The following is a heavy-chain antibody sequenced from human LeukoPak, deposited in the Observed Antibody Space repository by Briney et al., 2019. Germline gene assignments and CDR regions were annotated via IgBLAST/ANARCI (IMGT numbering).Heavy chain of an antibody. J-gene: IGHJ4*02. D-gene: IGHD2-15*01. CDR2: ISYDGSTI. V-gene: IGHV3-30-3*01. Sequence: GRSLRLSCAASGFTFRSHAMHWVRQAPGKGLEWVAFISYDGSTIYYADSVKGRLYISRDNSKNTLYVQMNSLRPEDTVVYYCARDLSERYSIDHWGQGTLVTVPS. CDR1: GFTFRSHA. CDR3: ARDLSERYSIDH.